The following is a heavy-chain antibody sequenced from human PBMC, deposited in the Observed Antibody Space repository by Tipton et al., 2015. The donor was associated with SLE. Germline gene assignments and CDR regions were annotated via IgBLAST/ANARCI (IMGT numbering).Heavy chain of an antibody. V-gene: IGHV4-61*09. Sequence: TLSLTCTVSGGSISSGSYYWSWIRQPAGKGLEWIGEINHSGGTNYNPSLKSRVTISVDTSKNQFSLKLSSVTAADTAVYYCASGAAAETGWFDPWGQGTLVTVSS. CDR2: INHSGGT. CDR1: GGSISSGSYY. J-gene: IGHJ5*02. D-gene: IGHD6-13*01. CDR3: ASGAAAETGWFDP.